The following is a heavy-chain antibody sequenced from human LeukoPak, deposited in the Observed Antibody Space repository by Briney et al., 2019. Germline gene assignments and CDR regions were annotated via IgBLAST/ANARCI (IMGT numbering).Heavy chain of an antibody. J-gene: IGHJ4*02. Sequence: SETLSLTCTVSGGSITSYYWSWIRQPPGKGLEWIGYLYYSGSTNYNPSLKSRVTISVDTSKNQFSLKLSSVSAADTAVYYCARHYKSTRTTVFDYWGRGTLVTVSS. D-gene: IGHD4-11*01. CDR1: GGSITSYY. V-gene: IGHV4-59*08. CDR2: LYYSGST. CDR3: ARHYKSTRTTVFDY.